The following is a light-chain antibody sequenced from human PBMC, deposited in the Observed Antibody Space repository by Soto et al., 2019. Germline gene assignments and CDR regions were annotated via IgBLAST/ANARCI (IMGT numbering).Light chain of an antibody. CDR1: SSSIENNY. CDR2: DNS. CDR3: ATWDGSLTAGV. J-gene: IGLJ3*02. Sequence: QSVLTQPPSVSVAPGQKVTISCSGSSSSIENNYVSWYQQLPGTAPKLLIYDNSERPSGIPDRFSGSKSGTSATLGITGLQTGDEADYYCATWDGSLTAGVFGGGTKVTVL. V-gene: IGLV1-51*01.